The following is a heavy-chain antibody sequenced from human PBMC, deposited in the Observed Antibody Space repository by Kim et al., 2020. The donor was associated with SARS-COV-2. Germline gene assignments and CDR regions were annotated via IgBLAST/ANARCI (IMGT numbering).Heavy chain of an antibody. CDR3: AKGSGYSSSWTEGYNWFDP. V-gene: IGHV3-23*01. J-gene: IGHJ5*02. CDR1: GFTFSSYA. Sequence: GGSLRLSCAASGFTFSSYAMSWVRQAPGKGLEWVSAISGSGGSTYYEDSVKGRFTISRDNSKNTLYLQMNSLRAEDTAVYYCAKGSGYSSSWTEGYNWFDPWGQGTLVTVSS. D-gene: IGHD6-13*01. CDR2: ISGSGGST.